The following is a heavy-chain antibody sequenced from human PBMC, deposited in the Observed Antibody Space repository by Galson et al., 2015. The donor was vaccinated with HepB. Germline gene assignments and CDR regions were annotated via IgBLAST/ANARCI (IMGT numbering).Heavy chain of an antibody. CDR1: GGSISSNAYS. CDR2: IYHSGNT. CDR3: ARSSGLPSYYFDY. J-gene: IGHJ4*02. D-gene: IGHD3/OR15-3a*01. Sequence: TLSLTCAVSGGSISSNAYSWSWIRQPPGKGLEWIGYIYHSGNTYYTPSLKSRVILSVDRSKKQFSLKVTSVTAADTAVYFCARSSGLPSYYFDYWGQGTLVTVSS. V-gene: IGHV4-30-2*01.